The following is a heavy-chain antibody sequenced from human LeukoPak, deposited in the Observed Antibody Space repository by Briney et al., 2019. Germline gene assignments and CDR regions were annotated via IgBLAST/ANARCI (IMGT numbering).Heavy chain of an antibody. CDR2: ISYDGRNK. J-gene: IGHJ4*02. CDR1: GFTFSSYG. Sequence: GGSLRLSCAASGFTFSSYGMHWVRQAPGKGREGGAVISYDGRNKYYEDSVKGRFTISRDNSKNTLYLQMNSLRAEDTAVYYCAKDKSDSSGWFLDYWGQGTLVTVSS. D-gene: IGHD6-19*01. V-gene: IGHV3-30*18. CDR3: AKDKSDSSGWFLDY.